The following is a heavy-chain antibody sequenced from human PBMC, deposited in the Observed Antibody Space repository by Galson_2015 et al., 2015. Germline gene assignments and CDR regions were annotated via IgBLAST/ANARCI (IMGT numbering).Heavy chain of an antibody. CDR1: GGSISSSY. D-gene: IGHD2-2*01. Sequence: SETLSLTCTVSGGSISSSYWSWIRQPPGKGLEWIGYIYYSGSTNYNPSLKSRVTISVDTSKNQFSLKLSSVTAADTAVYYCARAEGVPAAIYFDPWGQGTLVTVSS. V-gene: IGHV4-59*01. CDR2: IYYSGST. J-gene: IGHJ5*02. CDR3: ARAEGVPAAIYFDP.